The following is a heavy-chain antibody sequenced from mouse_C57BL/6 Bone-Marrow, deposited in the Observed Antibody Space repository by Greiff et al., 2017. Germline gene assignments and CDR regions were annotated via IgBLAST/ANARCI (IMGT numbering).Heavy chain of an antibody. CDR3: ARGGLNYYGSRRYFDV. J-gene: IGHJ1*03. CDR2: INPSSGYT. D-gene: IGHD1-1*01. V-gene: IGHV1-4*01. Sequence: QVQLQQSGAELARPGASVKMSCKASGYTFTSYTMHWVKQRPGQGLEWIGYINPSSGYTKYNQKFKDKATLTADKSSSTAYMQLSSLTSEDSAVYYCARGGLNYYGSRRYFDVWGTGTTVTVSS. CDR1: GYTFTSYT.